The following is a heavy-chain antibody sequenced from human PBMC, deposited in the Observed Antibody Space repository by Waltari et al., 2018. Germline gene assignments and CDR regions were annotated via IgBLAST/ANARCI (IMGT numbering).Heavy chain of an antibody. J-gene: IGHJ6*02. V-gene: IGHV3-23*01. Sequence: EMQLLASGGAFVQPGGSLRLACAASAFPFSTYTMNWVRQAPGKGLEGVAVRTASGLMDYGDSVKGRFIISRDNSKNTLYLEMYRLRVEDTARYYCAKDEGARLAPTFGMDAWGQGTTVIVSS. CDR3: AKDEGARLAPTFGMDA. CDR2: RTASGLM. D-gene: IGHD6-6*01. CDR1: AFPFSTYT.